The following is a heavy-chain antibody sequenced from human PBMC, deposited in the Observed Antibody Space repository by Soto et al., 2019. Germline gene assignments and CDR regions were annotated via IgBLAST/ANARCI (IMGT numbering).Heavy chain of an antibody. D-gene: IGHD3-16*01. V-gene: IGHV4-59*01. CDR2: IYYSGST. CDR1: GGSISSFY. CDR3: ARVAGGLFDY. J-gene: IGHJ4*02. Sequence: SETLSLTCTVSGGSISSFYWRWIRQPPGKGLEWIGYIYYSGSTNYNPSLKSRVTISVDTSKNQFSLKLSSVTAADTAVYYCARVAGGLFDYWGQGTLVTVSS.